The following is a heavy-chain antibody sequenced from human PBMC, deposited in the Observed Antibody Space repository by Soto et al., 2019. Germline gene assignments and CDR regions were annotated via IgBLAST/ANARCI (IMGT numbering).Heavy chain of an antibody. D-gene: IGHD2-2*01. Sequence: GGSLRLSCAASGFTVGSNYMSWVRQAPGKGLEWVSVIYSEGTPYYADSVKGRFTISRENSNNTLYLHMNNLRAEDTAVYYCARSTYYDMDVWGQGTTVTVSS. CDR3: ARSTYYDMDV. CDR1: GFTVGSNY. J-gene: IGHJ6*02. CDR2: IYSEGTP. V-gene: IGHV3-53*01.